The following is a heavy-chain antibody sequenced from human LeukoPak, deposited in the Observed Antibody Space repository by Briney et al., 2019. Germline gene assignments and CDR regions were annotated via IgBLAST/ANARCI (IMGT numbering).Heavy chain of an antibody. CDR2: IGIGDDT. D-gene: IGHD5/OR15-5a*01. J-gene: IGHJ3*02. Sequence: PGGSLRLSCAASGFTFSDYWMHWVRQAPGRGLEWVSAIGIGDDTHYPDSVKGRFTISRENAKNSLYLQMSSLRDGDTAMYYCVRGGIRVSGIDAFDIWGQGTMVTVSS. V-gene: IGHV3-13*01. CDR3: VRGGIRVSGIDAFDI. CDR1: GFTFSDYW.